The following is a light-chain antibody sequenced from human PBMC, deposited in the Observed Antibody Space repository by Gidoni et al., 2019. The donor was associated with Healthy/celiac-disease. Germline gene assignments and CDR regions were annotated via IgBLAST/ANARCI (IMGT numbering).Light chain of an antibody. V-gene: IGKV1-5*03. Sequence: DIQMTQSPSTLSAPLGDRVTITCRARQSISSWLAWYQQKPGKAPKLLIYKASSLESGVPSRFSGSGSGTEFTLTISSLQPDDFATYYCQQYNSYSSITFGQGTRLEIK. CDR1: QSISSW. J-gene: IGKJ5*01. CDR2: KAS. CDR3: QQYNSYSSIT.